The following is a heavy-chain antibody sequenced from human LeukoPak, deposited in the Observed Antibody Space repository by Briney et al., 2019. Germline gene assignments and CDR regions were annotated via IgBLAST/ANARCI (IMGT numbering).Heavy chain of an antibody. CDR3: ARGETPTSPVDS. J-gene: IGHJ4*02. V-gene: IGHV1-8*01. Sequence: ASVKVSCKASGYRFISSDVNWVRQAPGQGLEWMGRVNAYTGKTTYAQKFQGRVTLTRSTSLTTAYMELTSLTSDDTAVYSCARGETPTSPVDSWGQGILVTVSS. CDR1: GYRFISSD. CDR2: VNAYTGKT.